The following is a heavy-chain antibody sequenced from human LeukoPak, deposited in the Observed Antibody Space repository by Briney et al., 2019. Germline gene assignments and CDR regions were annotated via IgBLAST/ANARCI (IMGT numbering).Heavy chain of an antibody. V-gene: IGHV4-39*01. CDR2: IYYSGST. CDR3: ARREDYGGNSGQFDY. D-gene: IGHD4-23*01. J-gene: IGHJ4*02. Sequence: SETLSLTCTVSGGSISSSSYYWGWIRQPAGKGLEWIGSIYYSGSTYYNPSLKSRVTISVDTSKNQFSLKLSSVTAADTAVYYCARREDYGGNSGQFDYWGQGTLVTVSS. CDR1: GGSISSSSYY.